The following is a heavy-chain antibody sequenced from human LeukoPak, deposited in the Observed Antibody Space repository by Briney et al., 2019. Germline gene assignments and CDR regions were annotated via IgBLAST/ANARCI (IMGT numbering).Heavy chain of an antibody. Sequence: SETLSLTCTVSGGSISTHYCNWVRQPAGKGLEWIGRIYTSGSTYYNPSLKSRLTISVDTSKNQFSLKLTSVTAADTAVYYCARLNKPGWFDPWGQGTLVTVSS. CDR3: ARLNKPGWFDP. D-gene: IGHD1-14*01. CDR1: GGSISTHY. V-gene: IGHV4-4*07. J-gene: IGHJ5*02. CDR2: IYTSGST.